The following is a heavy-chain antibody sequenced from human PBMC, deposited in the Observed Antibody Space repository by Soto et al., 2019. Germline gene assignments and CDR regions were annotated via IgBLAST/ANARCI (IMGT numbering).Heavy chain of an antibody. CDR2: INPNSGGT. CDR3: ARVRVPAAIADAFDI. CDR1: GYTFTGYY. Sequence: ASVKVSCKASGYTFTGYYMHWVRQAPGQGLEWMGWINPNSGGTNYAQKFQGWVTMTRDTSISTAYMELSRLRSDDTAVYYCARVRVPAAIADAFDIWGQGTMVTVSS. V-gene: IGHV1-2*04. J-gene: IGHJ3*02. D-gene: IGHD2-2*02.